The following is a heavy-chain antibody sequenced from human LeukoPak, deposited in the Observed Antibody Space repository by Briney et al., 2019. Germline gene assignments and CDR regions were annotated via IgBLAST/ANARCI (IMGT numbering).Heavy chain of an antibody. Sequence: ASVKVSCKASGDTFSSYAINWVRQAPGQGLEWMGRIIPRLGIANHAQKFQGRVTITADKSTSTAYMEMSSLRYEDTAVYYCAREKWGVRHQEYYYYGMDGWGQGTTVTVSS. V-gene: IGHV1-69*04. CDR3: AREKWGVRHQEYYYYGMDG. J-gene: IGHJ6*02. D-gene: IGHD3-16*01. CDR1: GDTFSSYA. CDR2: IIPRLGIA.